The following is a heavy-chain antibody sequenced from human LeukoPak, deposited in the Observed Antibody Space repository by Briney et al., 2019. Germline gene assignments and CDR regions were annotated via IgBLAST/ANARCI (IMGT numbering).Heavy chain of an antibody. CDR1: GFTFSSYG. V-gene: IGHV3-30*19. J-gene: IGHJ4*02. CDR2: ISYDGSNK. D-gene: IGHD3-9*01. Sequence: QTGGSLRLSCAASGFTFSSYGMHWVRQAPGKGLEWVAVISYDGSNKYYADSVKGRFTISRDNSKNTLYLQMNSLRAEDTAVYYCARVLDDILTGSEFDYWGQGTLVTVSS. CDR3: ARVLDDILTGSEFDY.